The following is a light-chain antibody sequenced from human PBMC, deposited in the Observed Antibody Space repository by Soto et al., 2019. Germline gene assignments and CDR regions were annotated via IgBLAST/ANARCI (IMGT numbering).Light chain of an antibody. Sequence: DIQMTQSPSSLSASVGDRVTITCQASHDITSYLNWYQHKPGKAPKLLIYDASILEAGVPSRFSGSGSGTDFTFTISGLQSEDCAVYYCQQYAGWPRTFGQGTKLEIK. CDR3: QQYAGWPRT. CDR1: HDITSY. V-gene: IGKV1-33*01. CDR2: DAS. J-gene: IGKJ2*01.